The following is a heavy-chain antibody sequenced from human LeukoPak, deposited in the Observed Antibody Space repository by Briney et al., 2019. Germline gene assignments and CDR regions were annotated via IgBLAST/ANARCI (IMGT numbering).Heavy chain of an antibody. CDR1: GFTVSTNY. CDR2: IYSGGST. Sequence: GGSLRLSCAASGFTVSTNYMSWVRQAPGKGLEWVSVIYSGGSTYYADSVKGRLTISRDSSKNTLYLQMNSLRAEDTAVYYCARGPITIRSYGMDVWGQGTTVTVSS. D-gene: IGHD3-10*01. V-gene: IGHV3-66*01. J-gene: IGHJ6*02. CDR3: ARGPITIRSYGMDV.